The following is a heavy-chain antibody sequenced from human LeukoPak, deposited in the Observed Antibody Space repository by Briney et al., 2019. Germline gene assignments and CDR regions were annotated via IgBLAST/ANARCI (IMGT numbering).Heavy chain of an antibody. Sequence: ASVTVSCKASGYTFTSYGISWVRQAPGQGLEWMGIINPSGGSTSYAQKFQGRATITTDESTSTAYMELSSLRSEDTAVYYCARRPTRGYSGYDYFGYWGQGTLVTVSS. V-gene: IGHV1-46*01. J-gene: IGHJ4*02. CDR2: INPSGGST. D-gene: IGHD5-12*01. CDR3: ARRPTRGYSGYDYFGY. CDR1: GYTFTSYG.